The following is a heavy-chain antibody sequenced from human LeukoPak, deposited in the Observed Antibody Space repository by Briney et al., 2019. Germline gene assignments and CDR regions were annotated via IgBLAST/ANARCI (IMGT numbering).Heavy chain of an antibody. CDR3: ARDQYYDSSGYYYIRYYYYYYMDV. J-gene: IGHJ6*03. D-gene: IGHD3-22*01. Sequence: GGSLRLSCAASGFTFSSYAMHWVRQAPGKGLEYVSAISSNGGSTYYANSVKGRFTISRDNSKNTLYLQMGSLRAEDMAVYYCARDQYYDSSGYYYIRYYYYYYMDVWGKGTTVTISS. CDR2: ISSNGGST. V-gene: IGHV3-64*01. CDR1: GFTFSSYA.